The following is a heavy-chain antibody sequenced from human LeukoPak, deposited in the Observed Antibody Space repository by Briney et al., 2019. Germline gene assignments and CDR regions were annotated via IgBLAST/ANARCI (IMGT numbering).Heavy chain of an antibody. V-gene: IGHV1-2*02. CDR2: INPNSGGT. Sequence: ASVKVSFKASGYTFTGYYMHWVRQAPGQGLEWMGWINPNSGGTNYAQKFQGRVTMTRDTSISTAYMELSRLRSDDTAVYYCASPAPYYYYGMDVWGQGTTVTVSS. CDR3: ASPAPYYYYGMDV. J-gene: IGHJ6*02. CDR1: GYTFTGYY.